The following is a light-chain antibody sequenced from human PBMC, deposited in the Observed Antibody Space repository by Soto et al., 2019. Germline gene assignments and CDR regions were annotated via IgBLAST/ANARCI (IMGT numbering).Light chain of an antibody. V-gene: IGKV3-20*01. J-gene: IGKJ3*01. CDR1: QSISTY. CDR2: GAT. CDR3: QHHGGSPLFT. Sequence: EIVLTQSPGTLSLSPGERATLFCRASQSISTYLTWYQQRPGQAPRLLIYGATNRATGIPDRFSGSGSGTVFTLTIIRLEPEDFAVYYCQHHGGSPLFTFGPGTKVDIK.